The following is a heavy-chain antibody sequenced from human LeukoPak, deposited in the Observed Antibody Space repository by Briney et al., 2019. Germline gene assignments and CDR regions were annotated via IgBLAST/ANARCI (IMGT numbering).Heavy chain of an antibody. J-gene: IGHJ5*01. V-gene: IGHV4-39*02. Sequence: SETLSLTCTVSGGSINNNIHYWGWIRQPPGKGLEWIGTIFYSGQTYYNPSLKSRVSISVDTSKNHIALELTSVTASDTAVYFCARRVGFYGSGSLNYFDPWGQGILVSVS. CDR1: GGSINNNIHY. CDR3: ARRVGFYGSGSLNYFDP. D-gene: IGHD3-10*01. CDR2: IFYSGQT.